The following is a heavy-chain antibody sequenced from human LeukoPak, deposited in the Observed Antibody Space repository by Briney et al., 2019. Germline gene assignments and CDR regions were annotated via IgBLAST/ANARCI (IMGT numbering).Heavy chain of an antibody. V-gene: IGHV4-59*13. CDR3: ARGKIWSPVYLSH. CDR2: IYSSGTT. Sequence: PSETLSLTCIVSGGSISSYYWSWVRQPPGKELEWIGNIYSSGTTNYNPSLKSRVTISMDTSKNQFSLKLSSVTAADTAVYYCARGKIWSPVYLSHWGQGTLVTVSS. CDR1: GGSISSYY. J-gene: IGHJ4*02. D-gene: IGHD3-10*01.